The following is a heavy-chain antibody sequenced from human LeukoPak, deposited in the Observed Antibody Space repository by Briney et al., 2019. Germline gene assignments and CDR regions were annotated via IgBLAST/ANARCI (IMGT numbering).Heavy chain of an antibody. CDR1: GFTFSSYA. Sequence: GGSLRLSCAASGFTFSSYAMSWVRQAPGKGLEWVSTIGGGGGSIYYADSVKGRFTIFRDTSKNTLFLQMNSLRAEDTAVYYCAKDINPKYSNAFDYWGQGTLVTVSS. CDR2: IGGGGGSI. V-gene: IGHV3-23*01. CDR3: AKDINPKYSNAFDY. D-gene: IGHD4-11*01. J-gene: IGHJ4*02.